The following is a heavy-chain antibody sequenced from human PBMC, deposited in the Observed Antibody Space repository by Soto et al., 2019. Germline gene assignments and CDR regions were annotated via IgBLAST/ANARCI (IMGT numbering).Heavy chain of an antibody. V-gene: IGHV4-59*13. CDR2: IYTSGNT. CDR3: ASHVWSGYSDY. CDR1: GASISDYY. J-gene: IGHJ4*02. D-gene: IGHD3-3*02. Sequence: QVQLQESGPGLVKPSETLSLTCNVSGASISDYYWSWIRQPPGKGLEWIGYIYTSGNTNYNPSIKRRVTISVDTSKNQFSLKLRSVTAADTAVYYCASHVWSGYSDYWGKGTLFTVSS.